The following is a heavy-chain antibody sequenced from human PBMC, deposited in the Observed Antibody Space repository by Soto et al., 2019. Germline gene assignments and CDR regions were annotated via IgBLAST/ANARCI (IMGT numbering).Heavy chain of an antibody. CDR3: ARGLLGFWSGTQYYFDY. J-gene: IGHJ4*02. V-gene: IGHV1-3*01. D-gene: IGHD3-3*01. CDR1: GYTFTSYA. CDR2: INAGNGNT. Sequence: ASVKVSCKASGYTFTSYAMHWVRQAPGQRLEWMGWINAGNGNTKYSQKFQGRVTITRDTSASTAYMELSSLRSEDTAVYYCARGLLGFWSGTQYYFDYWGQGTLVTVSS.